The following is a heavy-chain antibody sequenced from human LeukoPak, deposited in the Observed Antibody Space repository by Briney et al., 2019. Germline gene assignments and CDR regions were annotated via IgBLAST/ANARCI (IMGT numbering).Heavy chain of an antibody. CDR3: AKVARGESTDY. V-gene: IGHV3-23*01. CDR1: GFTFSSYA. Sequence: QAGGSLRLSCAASGFTFSSYAMTWVRQAPGKGLEWVSAISGSGGRTHYADSVKGRFTISRGNSKNTLYLQMNSLRGKDTAVYYCAKVARGESTDYWGQGTLVTVSS. J-gene: IGHJ4*02. CDR2: ISGSGGRT. D-gene: IGHD4-17*01.